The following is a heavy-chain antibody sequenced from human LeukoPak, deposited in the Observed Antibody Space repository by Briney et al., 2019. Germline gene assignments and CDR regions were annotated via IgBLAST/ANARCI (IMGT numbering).Heavy chain of an antibody. V-gene: IGHV1-18*01. CDR2: ISTYNTNS. J-gene: IGHJ4*02. Sequence: ASVKVSCKASGYTLTTCGISWVRQAPGQGLEWMGWISTYNTNSNYAQKLQGRVTMTTDTSASTAYMELRSLRSDDTAVYYCARTTVTTYYFDYWGQGTLVTVSS. CDR3: ARTTVTTYYFDY. CDR1: GYTLTTCG. D-gene: IGHD4-17*01.